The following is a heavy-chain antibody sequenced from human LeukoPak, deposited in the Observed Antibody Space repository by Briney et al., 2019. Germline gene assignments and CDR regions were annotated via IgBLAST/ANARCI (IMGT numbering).Heavy chain of an antibody. CDR2: IGTAGDT. CDR3: ARAVYTMVRGVIIYWFDP. V-gene: IGHV3-13*01. Sequence: PGGSLRLSCAASGFTFSSYDMHWVRQATGKGLEWVSAIGTAGDTYYPGSVKGRFTISRENAKNSLYLQMNSLRAEDTAVYYCARAVYTMVRGVIIYWFDPWGQGTLVTVPS. J-gene: IGHJ5*02. D-gene: IGHD3-10*01. CDR1: GFTFSSYD.